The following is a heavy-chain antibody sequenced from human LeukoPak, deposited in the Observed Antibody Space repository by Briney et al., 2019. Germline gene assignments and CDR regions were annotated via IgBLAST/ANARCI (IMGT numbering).Heavy chain of an antibody. J-gene: IGHJ5*01. D-gene: IGHD5-12*01. Sequence: PGGSLRLSCAASGFSFSSYGMHWVRQASGRGLEWVAFIRYDGSNKDYADSVKGRFTISRDNSKNTLYLEMNSLRAEDTAVYHCAKVRFSDSGRDGLDSWGQGTLVTVPS. CDR1: GFSFSSYG. CDR2: IRYDGSNK. V-gene: IGHV3-30*02. CDR3: AKVRFSDSGRDGLDS.